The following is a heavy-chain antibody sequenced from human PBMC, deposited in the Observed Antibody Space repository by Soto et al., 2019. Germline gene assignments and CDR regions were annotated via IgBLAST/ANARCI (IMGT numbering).Heavy chain of an antibody. J-gene: IGHJ6*02. V-gene: IGHV3-48*02. Sequence: GGSLRLSCAASGFTFSTYSMNWVRQAPGKXLQWVSYISGSSGFIYYADSLKGRFTISRDNAKNSLYLQMNSLRDEDTAVYYCARDAYSSSWSDYYYGMDVWGQGTTVTVSS. CDR1: GFTFSTYS. CDR2: ISGSSGFI. D-gene: IGHD6-13*01. CDR3: ARDAYSSSWSDYYYGMDV.